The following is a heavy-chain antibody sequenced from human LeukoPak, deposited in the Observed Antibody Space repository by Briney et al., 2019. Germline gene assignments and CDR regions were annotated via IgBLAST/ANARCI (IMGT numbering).Heavy chain of an antibody. Sequence: PSETLSLTCTVSGGSISSYYWSWIRQPPGKGLEWIGYIYYSGSTNYNPSLKSRVTISVDTSKNQFSPKLSSVTAADTAVYYCARAAAGPYFDYWGQGTLVTVSS. CDR3: ARAAAGPYFDY. CDR1: GGSISSYY. CDR2: IYYSGST. V-gene: IGHV4-59*01. J-gene: IGHJ4*02. D-gene: IGHD6-13*01.